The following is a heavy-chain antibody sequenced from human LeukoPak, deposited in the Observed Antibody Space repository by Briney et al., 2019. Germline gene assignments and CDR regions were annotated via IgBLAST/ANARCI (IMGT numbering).Heavy chain of an antibody. CDR1: GFIFSTYN. CDR2: ISSSADYI. CDR3: ARVRDGYNGFDY. D-gene: IGHD5-24*01. V-gene: IGHV3-21*06. Sequence: PGGSLRLSCAASGFIFSTYNMNWVRQAPGKGLEWVSSISSSADYIYYADSVKGRFTMSRDNARSTLYLQMNSLRAEDTAVYYCARVRDGYNGFDYWGQGTLVTVSS. J-gene: IGHJ4*02.